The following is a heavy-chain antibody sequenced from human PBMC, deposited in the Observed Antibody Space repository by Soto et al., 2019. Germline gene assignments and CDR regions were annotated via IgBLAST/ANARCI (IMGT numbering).Heavy chain of an antibody. Sequence: GGSLRLSCAASGFTFSSYGMHWVRQAPGKGLEWVAVISYDGSNKYYADSVKGRFTISRDNSKNTPYLQMNSLRAEDTAVYYCAKDSSKWELLVGRWGMDVWGQGTTVTVSS. D-gene: IGHD1-26*01. V-gene: IGHV3-30*18. CDR2: ISYDGSNK. CDR3: AKDSSKWELLVGRWGMDV. J-gene: IGHJ6*02. CDR1: GFTFSSYG.